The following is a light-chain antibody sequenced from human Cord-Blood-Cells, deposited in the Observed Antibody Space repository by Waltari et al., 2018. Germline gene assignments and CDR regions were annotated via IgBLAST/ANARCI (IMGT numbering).Light chain of an antibody. Sequence: QSVLTQPPSVSAAPGQKVTISCSGSSSNIGNNYVSWYQQLPGTAPKLLIYDNNKRPSGIPDLFSGSKSGTSATLGITGLQTGDEADYYCGTWDSSLSAVVFGGVTKLTVL. CDR2: DNN. CDR3: GTWDSSLSAVV. V-gene: IGLV1-51*01. J-gene: IGLJ2*01. CDR1: SSNIGNNY.